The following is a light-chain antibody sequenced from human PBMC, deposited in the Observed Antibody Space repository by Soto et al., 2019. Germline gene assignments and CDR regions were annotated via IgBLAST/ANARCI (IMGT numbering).Light chain of an antibody. J-gene: IGLJ1*01. CDR2: YVD. CDR3: CSYADGSIYF. V-gene: IGLV2-14*03. CDR1: SRDVGDYDY. Sequence: QSVLTQPASVSGSPGQSITISCTGTSRDVGDYDYVSWYLQYPDKAPQLLIYYVDHRPSGVSRRFSGSKSGNTASLTISGLQAEDEGDYYCCSYADGSIYFFGTGTKVTVL.